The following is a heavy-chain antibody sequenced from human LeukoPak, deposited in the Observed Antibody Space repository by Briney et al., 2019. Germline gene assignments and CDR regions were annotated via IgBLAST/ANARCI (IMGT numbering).Heavy chain of an antibody. D-gene: IGHD2-15*01. J-gene: IGHJ3*02. Sequence: ASVKVSCKASGYTFTNYGITWVRQAPGRGLQCMGGISTYNGNTHYAQRFQGRVTMTTDTSTSTVYMELRSLRSDDAAVYYCARALPLCSGGSCYLLAFDIWGQGTMVTVSS. CDR3: ARALPLCSGGSCYLLAFDI. CDR1: GYTFTNYG. V-gene: IGHV1-18*01. CDR2: ISTYNGNT.